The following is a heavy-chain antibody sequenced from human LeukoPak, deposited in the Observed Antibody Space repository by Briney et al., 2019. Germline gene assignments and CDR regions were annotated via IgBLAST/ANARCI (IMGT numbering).Heavy chain of an antibody. V-gene: IGHV3-15*01. D-gene: IGHD6-13*01. CDR1: GFTFSNAW. Sequence: GGSLRLSCAASGFTFSNAWMSWVRQAPGKGLEWVGRIKSKTDGGTTDYAAPVKGRFTISRDDSKNTLYLQMNSLKTEDTAVYYCTTHPQQLAFYYFDYWGQGTLVTVSS. CDR2: IKSKTDGGTT. J-gene: IGHJ4*02. CDR3: TTHPQQLAFYYFDY.